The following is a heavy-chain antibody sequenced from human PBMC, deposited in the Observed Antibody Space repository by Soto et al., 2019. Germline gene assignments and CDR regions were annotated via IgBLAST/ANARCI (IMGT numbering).Heavy chain of an antibody. CDR2: IRSKLNSYAS. V-gene: IGHV3-73*01. J-gene: IGHJ3*02. CDR1: GFIFSGSA. CDR3: TSHWGDFSYQRAFDI. D-gene: IGHD3-16*02. Sequence: EVQLVESGGGLVQPGGSLKLSCAASGFIFSGSAMHWVRQASGKGLEWVARIRSKLNSYASAYAASVKGRFTISRDDSKNTAYLQMNSLKAEDTAVYYCTSHWGDFSYQRAFDIWGQGTMVTVSS.